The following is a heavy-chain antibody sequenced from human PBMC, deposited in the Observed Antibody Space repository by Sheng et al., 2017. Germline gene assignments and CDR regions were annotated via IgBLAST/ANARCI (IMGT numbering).Heavy chain of an antibody. J-gene: IGHJ3*01. CDR2: ISGGARGT. Sequence: EVRLVESGGGLIQPGGSLRLSCAASGFTFGNYAMSWVRQTPGKGLEWVSTISGGARGTYYADSVQGRFHISRDDSKNTLFLQMNNLRLEDTAVYYCSRDQDFSYKAGFDLWGQGTMVTVSS. D-gene: IGHD6-13*01. CDR1: GFTFGNYA. V-gene: IGHV3-23*04. CDR3: SRDQDFSYKAGFDL.